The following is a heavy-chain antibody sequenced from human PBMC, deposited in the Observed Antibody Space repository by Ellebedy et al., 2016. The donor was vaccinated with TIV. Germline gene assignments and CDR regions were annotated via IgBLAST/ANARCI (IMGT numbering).Heavy chain of an antibody. J-gene: IGHJ4*02. CDR1: GFTFSSYS. Sequence: GESLKISCAASGFTFSSYSMNWVRQAPGKGLEWVSYISSSSRTIYYADSVKGRFTISRDNAKNSLYLQMNSLRDEDTAVYYCARTGYTSFDYWGQGTLVTVSS. D-gene: IGHD3-16*02. CDR2: ISSSSRTI. CDR3: ARTGYTSFDY. V-gene: IGHV3-48*02.